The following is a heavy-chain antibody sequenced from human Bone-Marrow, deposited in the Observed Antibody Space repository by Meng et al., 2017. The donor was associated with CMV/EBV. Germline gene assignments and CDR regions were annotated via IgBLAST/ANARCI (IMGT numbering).Heavy chain of an antibody. Sequence: GESLKISCAASGFTFRSYWMSWVRQAPGKGLEWVANIKQDGSEKNYVDSAEGRFTISRDNAKNALYLQMLSLRAEDTAVYFCARDTYYDFWSGLSAGNYGMDVWGQGTTVTVS. V-gene: IGHV3-7*01. D-gene: IGHD3-3*01. CDR3: ARDTYYDFWSGLSAGNYGMDV. CDR1: GFTFRSYW. J-gene: IGHJ6*02. CDR2: IKQDGSEK.